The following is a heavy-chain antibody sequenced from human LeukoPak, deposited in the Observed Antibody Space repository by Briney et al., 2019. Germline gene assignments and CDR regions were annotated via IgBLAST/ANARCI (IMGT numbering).Heavy chain of an antibody. J-gene: IGHJ4*02. D-gene: IGHD4-17*01. CDR1: GFTFSSYA. V-gene: IGHV3-23*01. CDR3: AKDRYWGSTVTTLFDY. CDR2: ICGSGGST. Sequence: GGSLRLSCAASGFTFSSYAMSWVRQAPGKGLEWVSAICGSGGSTYYADSVKGRFTISRDNSKNTLYLQMNSLRAEDTAVYYCAKDRYWGSTVTTLFDYWGQGTLVTVSS.